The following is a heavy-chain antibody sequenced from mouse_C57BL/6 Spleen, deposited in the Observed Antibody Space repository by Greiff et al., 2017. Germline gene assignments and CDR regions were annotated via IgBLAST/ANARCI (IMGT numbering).Heavy chain of an antibody. J-gene: IGHJ4*01. V-gene: IGHV3-6*01. CDR2: ISYDGSN. D-gene: IGHD2-3*01. Sequence: QLKESGPGLVKPSQSLSLTCSVTGYSITSGYYWNWIRQFPGNKLEWMGYISYDGSNNYNPSLKNRISITRDTSKNQFFLKLNSVTTEDTATYYCARLYDGYYGAMDYWGQGTSVTVSS. CDR3: ARLYDGYYGAMDY. CDR1: GYSITSGYY.